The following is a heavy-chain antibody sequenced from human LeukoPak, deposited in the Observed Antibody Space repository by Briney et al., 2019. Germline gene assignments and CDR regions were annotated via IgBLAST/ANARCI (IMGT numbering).Heavy chain of an antibody. V-gene: IGHV1-2*06. CDR3: GRDGGESGGWFDP. J-gene: IGHJ5*02. CDR1: GYTFTGYY. Sequence: ASVKVSCKASGYTFTGYYMHWVRQAPGQGLERMGRINPNSGGTNYAQKFQGRVTMTRDTSISTAYMELSRLRSDDTALYYGGRDGGESGGWFDPWGQGSLVTVSS. D-gene: IGHD2-21*01. CDR2: INPNSGGT.